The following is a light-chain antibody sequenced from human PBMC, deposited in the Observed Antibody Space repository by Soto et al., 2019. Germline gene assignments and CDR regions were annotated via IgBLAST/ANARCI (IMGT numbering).Light chain of an antibody. Sequence: DIQMTQSPSSLSASVGDRVVITFRASQSISNYLNWFQQRPGKAPKLLIYGASTLQSGVPSRFGGSGSGREFTLTISRLEPEDFAVYYCQQYGSSSTFGQGTRLEIK. CDR1: QSISNY. J-gene: IGKJ5*01. CDR2: GAS. CDR3: QQYGSSST. V-gene: IGKV1-39*01.